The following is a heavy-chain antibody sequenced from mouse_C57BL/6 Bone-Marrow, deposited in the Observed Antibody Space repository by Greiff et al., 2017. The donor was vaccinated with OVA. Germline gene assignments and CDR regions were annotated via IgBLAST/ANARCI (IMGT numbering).Heavy chain of an antibody. V-gene: IGHV7-3*01. CDR2: IRNKANGYTT. J-gene: IGHJ3*01. CDR1: GFTFTDYY. CDR3: ASLRSAWFAY. Sequence: EVKLVESGGGLVQPGGSLSLSCAASGFTFTDYYMSWVRQPPGKALEWLGFIRNKANGYTTEYSASVKGRFTISRDNSQSILYLQMNALRAEDRATYYCASLRSAWFAYWGQGTLVTVSA.